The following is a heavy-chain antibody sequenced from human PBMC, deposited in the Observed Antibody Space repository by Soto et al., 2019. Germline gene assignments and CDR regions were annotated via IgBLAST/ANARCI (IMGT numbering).Heavy chain of an antibody. CDR1: GGSISSSSYY. CDR3: ARSAVACIDY. Sequence: QLQLQESGPGLVKPSETLSLTCTVSGGSISSSSYYWGWIRQPPGKGLEWIGSIYYSGSTYYNPSLKGRVTLSVDTSKNQFSLKLSSVTSADTAVYYCARSAVACIDYWGQGTLVTVSS. J-gene: IGHJ4*02. CDR2: IYYSGST. V-gene: IGHV4-39*01. D-gene: IGHD6-19*01.